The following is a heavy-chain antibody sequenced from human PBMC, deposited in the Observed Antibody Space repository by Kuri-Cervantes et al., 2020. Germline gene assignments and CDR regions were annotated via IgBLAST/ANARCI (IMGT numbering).Heavy chain of an antibody. CDR1: GYTFTGYY. CDR3: ARGIPAYCGGDCYHY. D-gene: IGHD2-21*02. V-gene: IGHV1-2*02. Sequence: AAVKVSCKASGYTFTGYYMHWVRQAPGQGLEWMGCVNPNSGGTNYAQKFQGRVTMTRDTSISTAYMELSRLRSVDTAVYYCARGIPAYCGGDCYHYWGQGTLVTVSS. J-gene: IGHJ4*02. CDR2: VNPNSGGT.